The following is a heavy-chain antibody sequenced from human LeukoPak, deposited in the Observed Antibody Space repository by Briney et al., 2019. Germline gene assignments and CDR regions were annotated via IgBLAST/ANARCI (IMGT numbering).Heavy chain of an antibody. J-gene: IGHJ6*02. CDR3: ARGRLWDCSSTSCQESYGMDV. CDR2: IYYSGST. V-gene: IGHV4-31*03. D-gene: IGHD2-2*01. CDR1: GGSISSGGYY. Sequence: PSETLSLTCTVSGGSISSGGYYWSWIRQHPGKGLEWIGYIYYSGSTYYNPSLKSRVTISVDTSKNQFSLKLSSVTAADTAVYYCARGRLWDCSSTSCQESYGMDVWGQGTTVTVSS.